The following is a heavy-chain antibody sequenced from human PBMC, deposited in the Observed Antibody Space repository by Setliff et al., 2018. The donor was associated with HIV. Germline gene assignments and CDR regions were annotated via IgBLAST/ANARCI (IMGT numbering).Heavy chain of an antibody. J-gene: IGHJ2*01. CDR1: GGSTSSGSYY. CDR2: IYTTGST. D-gene: IGHD6-19*01. CDR3: ARGGVNYSSDWRPARYWYFDL. V-gene: IGHV4-61*09. Sequence: SETLSLTCTVSGGSTSSGSYYWTWIRQPAGKGLEWIGHIYTTGSTNYNPSLKSRVTIAIGASKKQFSLRLNSVTAADTAVYFCARGGVNYSSDWRPARYWYFDLWGRGTLVTVSS.